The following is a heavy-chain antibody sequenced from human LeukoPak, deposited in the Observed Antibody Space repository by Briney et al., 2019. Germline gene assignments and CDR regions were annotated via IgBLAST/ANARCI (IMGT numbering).Heavy chain of an antibody. CDR2: IYYSGST. CDR3: ARGARGNYYYYGMDV. Sequence: KASETLSLTCTVSGGSISSYYWSWIRQPPGKGLEWIGYIYYSGSTNYNPSLKSRVTISVDTSKNQFSLKLSSVTAADTAVYYCARGARGNYYYYGMDVWGQGTTVTVSS. V-gene: IGHV4-59*01. J-gene: IGHJ6*02. D-gene: IGHD3-16*01. CDR1: GGSISSYY.